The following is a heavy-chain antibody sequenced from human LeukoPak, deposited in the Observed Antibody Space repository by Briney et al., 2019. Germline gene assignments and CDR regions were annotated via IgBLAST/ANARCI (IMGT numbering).Heavy chain of an antibody. Sequence: SETLSLTCAVYGGSFSGYYWSWIRQPPGKGLEWIGEINHSGSTNYNPSLKSRVTISVDTSKNQFSLKLSSVTAADTAVYYCARCIYVDYGCDYWGQGTLVTVSS. CDR3: ARCIYVDYGCDY. J-gene: IGHJ4*02. D-gene: IGHD4-17*01. CDR2: INHSGST. V-gene: IGHV4-34*01. CDR1: GGSFSGYY.